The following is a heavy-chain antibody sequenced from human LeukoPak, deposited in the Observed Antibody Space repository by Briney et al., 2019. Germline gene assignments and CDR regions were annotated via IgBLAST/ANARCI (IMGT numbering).Heavy chain of an antibody. V-gene: IGHV4-39*01. CDR1: GASFSSSTYY. CDR2: IYYSGST. J-gene: IGHJ4*02. Sequence: SETLSLTCTASGASFSSSTYYWGWIRQPPGKGLEWIGSIYYSGSTYYNPSLKSRVTMSVDTSKNQFSLKLSSVTAADTAVYYCARHAGGISATGTRPFDYWGQGTLVTVS. D-gene: IGHD6-13*01. CDR3: ARHAGGISATGTRPFDY.